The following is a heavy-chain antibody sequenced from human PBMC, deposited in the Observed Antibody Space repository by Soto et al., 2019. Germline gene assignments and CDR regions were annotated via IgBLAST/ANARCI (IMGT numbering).Heavy chain of an antibody. CDR1: GGSISGGVHS. D-gene: IGHD2-8*01. Sequence: QVQLQESGPGLVKPSETLSLTCTVSGGSISGGVHSWSWIRQPPGKGLEWIGHIFDSGSTYYNPSLGSLLAISVDKSKNQFFLMLSSMTAADTAVYSCDRDVMPLTNDWYFDLWGRGTLDTVSS. CDR2: IFDSGST. V-gene: IGHV4-30-4*01. J-gene: IGHJ2*01. CDR3: DRDVMPLTNDWYFDL.